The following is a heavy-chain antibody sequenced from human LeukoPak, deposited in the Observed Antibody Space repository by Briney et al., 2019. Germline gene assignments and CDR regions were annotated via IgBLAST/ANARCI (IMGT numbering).Heavy chain of an antibody. Sequence: GGSLRLSCAASGFTFSSYSMNWVRQAPGKGLEWVSYISSSSSTIYYADTVKGRFTISRDNAKNSLYLQMNSLRAEDTAVYYCARLDWSNDAFDIWGQGTMVTVSS. CDR1: GFTFSSYS. V-gene: IGHV3-48*04. CDR2: ISSSSSTI. CDR3: ARLDWSNDAFDI. J-gene: IGHJ3*02. D-gene: IGHD3-9*01.